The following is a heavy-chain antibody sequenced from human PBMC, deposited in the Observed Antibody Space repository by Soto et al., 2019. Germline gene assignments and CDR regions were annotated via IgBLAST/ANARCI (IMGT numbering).Heavy chain of an antibody. CDR2: IDSGDGTT. J-gene: IGHJ4*02. D-gene: IGHD6-13*01. CDR3: VRPYYSSSWFPFDR. V-gene: IGHV3-11*01. CDR1: GFDFGDYY. Sequence: KPGGSLRLSCTVSGFDFGDYYMSWIRQAPGKGLEWVSYIDSGDGTTYYTDSVKGRFTISRDNAKKTVYLQMSSLRVEDTALYYCVRPYYSSSWFPFDRWGQGTLVTVSS.